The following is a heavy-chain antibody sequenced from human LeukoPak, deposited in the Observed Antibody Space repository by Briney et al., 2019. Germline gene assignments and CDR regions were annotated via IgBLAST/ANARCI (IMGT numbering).Heavy chain of an antibody. CDR2: IYYSGST. Sequence: SETLSLTCTVSGGSISSGGYYWSWIRQHPGKGLEWIGYIYYSGSTYYNPSLKSRVTISVDTSKNQFSLKLSSVTAADTAVYYCARFSNVGGDYERWGQGTLVTVSS. CDR3: ARFSNVGGDYER. V-gene: IGHV4-31*03. D-gene: IGHD4-17*01. CDR1: GGSISSGGYY. J-gene: IGHJ4*02.